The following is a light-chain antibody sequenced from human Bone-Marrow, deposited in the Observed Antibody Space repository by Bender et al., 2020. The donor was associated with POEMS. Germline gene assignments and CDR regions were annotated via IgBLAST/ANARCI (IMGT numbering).Light chain of an antibody. J-gene: IGLJ3*02. CDR3: QSYDNSLGGWV. V-gene: IGLV2-14*02. CDR2: EGN. CDR1: SSDVGSYIL. Sequence: QSALTQPASVSGSPGQSITISCTGTSSDVGSYILVSWYQHHPGKAPKLIIHEGNKRPSGVSSRFSGSKSGTSASLAITGLQAEDEGDYYCQSYDNSLGGWVFGGGTKLTVL.